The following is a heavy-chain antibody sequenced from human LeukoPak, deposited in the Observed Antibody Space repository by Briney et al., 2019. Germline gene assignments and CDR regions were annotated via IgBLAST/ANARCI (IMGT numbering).Heavy chain of an antibody. CDR3: AKGNGPQLRFLELDYFDY. Sequence: GGSLRLSCAASGFTFSSYGMHWVRQAPGKGLEWVAFIRYDGSNKYYADSVKGRFTISRDNSKNTLYLQMNSLRAEDTAVYYCAKGNGPQLRFLELDYFDYWGQGTLVTVSS. V-gene: IGHV3-30*02. D-gene: IGHD3-3*01. CDR1: GFTFSSYG. CDR2: IRYDGSNK. J-gene: IGHJ4*02.